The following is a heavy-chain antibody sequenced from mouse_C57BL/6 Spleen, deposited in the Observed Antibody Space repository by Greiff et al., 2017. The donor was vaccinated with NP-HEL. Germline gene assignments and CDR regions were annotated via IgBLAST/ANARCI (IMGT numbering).Heavy chain of an antibody. Sequence: EVKLMESGGGLVQPGGSMKLSCVASGFTFSNYWMNWVRQSPEKGLEWVAQIRLKSDNYATHYAESVKGRFTISRADSKSSVYLQMNNLKAEDTGIYYCTSIFITTAWFFDYWGQGTTLTVSS. J-gene: IGHJ2*01. V-gene: IGHV6-3*01. CDR1: GFTFSNYW. CDR2: IRLKSDNYAT. D-gene: IGHD1-1*01. CDR3: TSIFITTAWFFDY.